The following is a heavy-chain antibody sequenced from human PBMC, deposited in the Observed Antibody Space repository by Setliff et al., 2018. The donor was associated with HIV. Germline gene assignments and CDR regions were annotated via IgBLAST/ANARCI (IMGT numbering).Heavy chain of an antibody. Sequence: SVKVSCKVYGYTLSGLSIHWVRQAPGQGLEWMGGIIPIYGTTNYAQKLQGRVTITADESTSTAYMELSSLRSEDTAVYYCATGGYYYYDKRDYYYHMDVWGKGTTVTVSS. V-gene: IGHV1-69*13. D-gene: IGHD3-22*01. J-gene: IGHJ6*03. CDR3: ATGGYYYYDKRDYYYHMDV. CDR2: IIPIYGTT. CDR1: GYTLSGLS.